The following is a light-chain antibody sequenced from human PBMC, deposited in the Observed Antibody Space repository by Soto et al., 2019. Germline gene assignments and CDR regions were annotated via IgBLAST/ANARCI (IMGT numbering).Light chain of an antibody. Sequence: EIVLTQSPGTLSLSPGERATFSCRAIQSVYSRFLAWYQQKPGQAPRLLIYGASSRATGIPARFSGSGSGTDFTLTISRLEPEDFAVYYCHYYDDSPPFPFGPGTKLDVK. J-gene: IGKJ3*01. CDR1: QSVYSRF. V-gene: IGKV3-20*01. CDR2: GAS. CDR3: HYYDDSPPFP.